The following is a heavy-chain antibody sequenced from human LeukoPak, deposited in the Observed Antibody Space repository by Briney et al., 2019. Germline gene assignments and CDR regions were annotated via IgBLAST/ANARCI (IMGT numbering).Heavy chain of an antibody. J-gene: IGHJ4*02. V-gene: IGHV3-7*01. Sequence: GGSLRLSCAASGFTFSTYSMSWVRQAPGKGLEWVANIKQDGSEKYYVDSVKGRFTISRDNAKNSLYLQMNSLRAEDTAVYYCARDGKMATSDYWGQGTLVTVSS. CDR1: GFTFSTYS. CDR3: ARDGKMATSDY. CDR2: IKQDGSEK. D-gene: IGHD5-24*01.